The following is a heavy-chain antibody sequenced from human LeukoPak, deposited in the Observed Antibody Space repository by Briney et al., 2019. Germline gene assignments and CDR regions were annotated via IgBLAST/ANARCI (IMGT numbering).Heavy chain of an antibody. CDR2: MNPNSGNT. CDR1: GYTFTSYD. D-gene: IGHD1-1*01. V-gene: IGHV1-8*01. CDR3: ARSDPPSYPTTGAFDM. Sequence: GASVKVSCKASGYTFTSYDINWVRQATGQGLEWMGWMNPNSGNTGYAQKFQGRVTMTRNTSISTAYMELSSLRSEDTAVYYCARSDPPSYPTTGAFDMWGQGTMVTVSS. J-gene: IGHJ3*02.